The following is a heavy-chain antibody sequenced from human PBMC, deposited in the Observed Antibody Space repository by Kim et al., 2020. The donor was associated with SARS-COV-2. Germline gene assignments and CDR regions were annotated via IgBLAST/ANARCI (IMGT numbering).Heavy chain of an antibody. D-gene: IGHD3-16*01. J-gene: IGHJ4*02. Sequence: NTNYTPSLKSRVTMPGDPAKNQFSLKLSSVTAADTAVYYCARDRLGLFDYWGQGTLVTVSS. CDR3: ARDRLGLFDY. CDR2: NT. V-gene: IGHV4-4*07.